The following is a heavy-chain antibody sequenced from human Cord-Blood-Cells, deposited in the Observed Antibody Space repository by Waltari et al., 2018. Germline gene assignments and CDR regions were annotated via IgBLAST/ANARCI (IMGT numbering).Heavy chain of an antibody. CDR3: ARAGLYCGGDCYPEAVDI. V-gene: IGHV1-2*02. CDR1: GYTFTGYY. J-gene: IGHJ3*02. CDR2: CKPNSGGT. Sequence: QVQLVQPGAEVKKPGASVKVSCKASGYTFTGYYMHWVRQAPGQGLEWMGGCKPNSGGTNDAQKCQGRVTMTRDTAISTAYMELGRLRSDDTAVYYCARAGLYCGGDCYPEAVDIWGQGTMVTVSS. D-gene: IGHD2-21*01.